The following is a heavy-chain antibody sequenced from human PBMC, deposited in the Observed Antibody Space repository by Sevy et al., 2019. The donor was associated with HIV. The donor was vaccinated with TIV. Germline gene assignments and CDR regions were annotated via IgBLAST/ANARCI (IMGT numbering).Heavy chain of an antibody. D-gene: IGHD2-2*02. Sequence: GGSLRLSCAASGFTFSSYSMNWVRQAPGTGLEWVSSISGISNYIYYADSMKGRFTVSRDNARNSLYLQMNSLRAEDTAVYYCARNNCSITNCYMGDVFDIWGQGTMVTVSS. CDR2: ISGISNYI. V-gene: IGHV3-21*01. J-gene: IGHJ3*02. CDR3: ARNNCSITNCYMGDVFDI. CDR1: GFTFSSYS.